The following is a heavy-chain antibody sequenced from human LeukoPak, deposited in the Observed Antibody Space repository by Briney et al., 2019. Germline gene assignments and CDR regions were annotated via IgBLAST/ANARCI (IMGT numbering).Heavy chain of an antibody. J-gene: IGHJ6*02. V-gene: IGHV3-21*01. Sequence: GGSLRLSCAASGFTFSSYSMNWVRQAPGKGLEWVSSINSSSSYIYYADSVKGRFTISRDNAKNSLYLQMNSLRAEDTAVYYCARDMTTVSGVYYYGMDVWGQGTTVTVSS. CDR3: ARDMTTVSGVYYYGMDV. D-gene: IGHD4-17*01. CDR2: INSSSSYI. CDR1: GFTFSSYS.